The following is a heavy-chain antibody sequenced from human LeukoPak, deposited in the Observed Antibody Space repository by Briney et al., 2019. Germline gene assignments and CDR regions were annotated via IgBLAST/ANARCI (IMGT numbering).Heavy chain of an antibody. CDR1: GFTFTTYS. CDR3: ARDFYGDYTFDY. V-gene: IGHV3-48*01. CDR2: ISGSSSSI. J-gene: IGHJ4*02. Sequence: GGSLRLSCAASGFTFTTYSMNWVRQAPGKGLEWVSYISGSSSSIYYADSVKGRFTISRDSAKNSLYLQMNSLRAEDTAVYYCARDFYGDYTFDYWGQGTLVTVSS. D-gene: IGHD4-17*01.